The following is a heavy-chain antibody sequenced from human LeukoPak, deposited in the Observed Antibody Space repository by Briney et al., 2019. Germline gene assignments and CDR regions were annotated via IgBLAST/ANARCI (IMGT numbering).Heavy chain of an antibody. V-gene: IGHV4-59*08. CDR2: TYYSGST. J-gene: IGHJ6*02. CDR1: GGSISSYY. CDR3: ARQDIVGPYYYYGMDV. D-gene: IGHD2-21*01. Sequence: SETLSLTCTVSGGSISSYYWSWIRQPPGKGLEWIGYTYYSGSTNYNPSLKSRVTISVDTSKNQFSLKLSSVTAADTAVYYCARQDIVGPYYYYGMDVWGQGTTVTVSS.